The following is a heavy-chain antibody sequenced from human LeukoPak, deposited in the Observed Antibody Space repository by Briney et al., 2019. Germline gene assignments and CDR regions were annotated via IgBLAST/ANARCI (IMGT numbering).Heavy chain of an antibody. J-gene: IGHJ4*02. Sequence: PSETLSLTCTVSGGSVSSGSYYWGWIRQPPGKGLEWIGYIYYSRSTNYNPSLKSRVTISVDTSKNQFSLKLSSVTAADTAVYYCAGGPDYYDSSGYYSFDYWGQGTLVTVSS. CDR3: AGGPDYYDSSGYYSFDY. D-gene: IGHD3-22*01. CDR1: GGSVSSGSYY. V-gene: IGHV4-61*01. CDR2: IYYSRST.